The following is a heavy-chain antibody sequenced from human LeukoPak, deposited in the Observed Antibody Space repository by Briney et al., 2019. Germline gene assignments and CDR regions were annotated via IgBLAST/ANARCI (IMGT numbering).Heavy chain of an antibody. CDR2: IYYSGST. CDR3: ARIPYMVRGVIMFDP. V-gene: IGHV4-39*01. CDR1: GGSISSSSYY. Sequence: SETLSLTCTVSGGSISSSSYYWGWIRQPPGKGLEWIGSIYYSGSTYYNPSLKSRVTISVDTSKNQFSLKLSSVTAADTAVYYCARIPYMVRGVIMFDPWGQGTLVTVSS. D-gene: IGHD3-10*01. J-gene: IGHJ5*02.